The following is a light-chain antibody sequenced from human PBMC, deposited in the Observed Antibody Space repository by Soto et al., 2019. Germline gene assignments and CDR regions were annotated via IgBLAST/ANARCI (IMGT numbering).Light chain of an antibody. V-gene: IGKV3-15*01. CDR2: GAS. J-gene: IGKJ1*01. CDR3: QQYNGWPRT. CDR1: QSISTN. Sequence: EIVMTQSPATLSVSPGERVTLSCRASQSISTNLAWYQQKPGQAPRLLIYGASTRATGIPARFSGSGSGTEFNVTISSLQSEDFAVYYCQQYNGWPRTFCHATKVEI.